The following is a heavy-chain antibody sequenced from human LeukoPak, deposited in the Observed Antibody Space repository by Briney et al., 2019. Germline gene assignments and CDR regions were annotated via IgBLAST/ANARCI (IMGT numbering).Heavy chain of an antibody. CDR1: GFSFGSHW. Sequence: GGSLRLSCAASGFSFGSHWMNWVRQAPGKGLEWVAIINQNGGSIGYGDSVKGRFTISRDNAQSSLYLQMNSLRAEDTAVYYCAREIPTTVVRYFDYWGQGTLVTVSS. J-gene: IGHJ4*02. V-gene: IGHV3-7*03. CDR3: AREIPTTVVRYFDY. D-gene: IGHD4-23*01. CDR2: INQNGGSI.